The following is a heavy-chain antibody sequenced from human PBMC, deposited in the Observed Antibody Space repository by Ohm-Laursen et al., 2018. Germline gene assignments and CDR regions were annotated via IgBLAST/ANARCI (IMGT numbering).Heavy chain of an antibody. CDR2: IYYSGST. V-gene: IGHV4-59*08. J-gene: IGHJ4*02. D-gene: IGHD6-19*01. Sequence: GTLSLTCTVSGGSISSYYWSWIRQPPGKGLEWIGYIYYSGSTNYNPSLKSRVTTSVDTSKNQFSLKLSSVTAADTAVYYCARHSSGWDDHFDYWGQGTLVTVSS. CDR3: ARHSSGWDDHFDY. CDR1: GGSISSYY.